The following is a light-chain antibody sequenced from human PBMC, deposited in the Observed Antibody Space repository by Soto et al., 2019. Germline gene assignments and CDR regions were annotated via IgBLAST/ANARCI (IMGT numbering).Light chain of an antibody. CDR3: AAWDDSLNGPV. CDR2: TSD. Sequence: QSVLTQPPSASGTPGQRVTISCSGSSSNIGSRSVNWYQHLPGTVPKLLIYTSDRRLSGVPDRFSGSKSGTSASLGISGLQSEDEADYYCAAWDDSLNGPVFGGGTKLTVL. J-gene: IGLJ3*02. CDR1: SSNIGSRS. V-gene: IGLV1-44*01.